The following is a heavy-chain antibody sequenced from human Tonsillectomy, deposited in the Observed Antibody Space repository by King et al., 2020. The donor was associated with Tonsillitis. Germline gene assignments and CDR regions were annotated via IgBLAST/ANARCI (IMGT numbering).Heavy chain of an antibody. J-gene: IGHJ6*02. CDR1: GFTFSYYG. V-gene: IGHV3-30*18. D-gene: IGHD6-13*01. Sequence: EQLVQSGGGVVQPGRSLRLSCAGSGFTFSYYGMHWGRQAPGKGREWGACISYDGSKKDYADSVKGRFTISRDNSKNTLYLQMNSLRGEDTAVYYCAKDPNIAAAGTNYYYNGMDVWGQGTTVTVSS. CDR3: AKDPNIAAAGTNYYYNGMDV. CDR2: ISYDGSKK.